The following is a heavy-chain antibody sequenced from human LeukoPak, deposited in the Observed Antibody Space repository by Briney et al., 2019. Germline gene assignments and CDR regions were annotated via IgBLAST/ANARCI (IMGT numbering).Heavy chain of an antibody. J-gene: IGHJ5*02. D-gene: IGHD2-2*01. Sequence: PSETLSLTCAVSGGSISSGGYSWSWIRQPPGKGLEWIGYIYHSGSTYYNPPLKSRVTISVDRSKNQFSLKLSSVTAADTAVYYCASLYCSSTSCPRGWFDPWGQGTLVTISS. CDR1: GGSISSGGYS. CDR3: ASLYCSSTSCPRGWFDP. CDR2: IYHSGST. V-gene: IGHV4-30-2*01.